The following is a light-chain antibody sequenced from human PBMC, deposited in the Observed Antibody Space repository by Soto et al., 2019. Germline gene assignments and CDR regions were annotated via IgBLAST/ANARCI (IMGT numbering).Light chain of an antibody. Sequence: EIVLTQSPGTLSLSPGERATLSCRASQSVSTSSLAWYQQKPGQAPRLLIYGASNRATGIPDRVSASGSGAAFTLSISRLEPEDFPMYYCQQYGSSPYTFGQGTKLAIK. CDR2: GAS. J-gene: IGKJ2*01. CDR3: QQYGSSPYT. V-gene: IGKV3-20*01. CDR1: QSVSTSS.